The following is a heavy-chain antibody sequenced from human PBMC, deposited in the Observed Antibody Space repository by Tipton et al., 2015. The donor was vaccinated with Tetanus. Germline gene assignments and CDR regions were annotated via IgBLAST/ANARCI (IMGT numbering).Heavy chain of an antibody. V-gene: IGHV5-51*01. Sequence: QLVQSGGEVKKPGESLKISCKGSGYIFNNYWIGWVRQKPGKGLEWMGIIYPGDSDTRYRTHFQGQVTISVDKSINTAYLQWSSLKAADTSMFYCARAHCTDGVCNFDFWGQGALVTVAS. D-gene: IGHD2-8*01. CDR3: ARAHCTDGVCNFDF. J-gene: IGHJ4*02. CDR2: IYPGDSDT. CDR1: GYIFNNYW.